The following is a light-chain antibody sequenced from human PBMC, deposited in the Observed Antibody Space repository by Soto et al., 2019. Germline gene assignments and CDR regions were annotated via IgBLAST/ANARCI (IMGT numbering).Light chain of an antibody. V-gene: IGLV2-14*01. CDR2: EVT. J-gene: IGLJ1*01. CDR1: STDIGAYNY. CDR3: SSYTTSSTYV. Sequence: QSALTQPASVSGSPGQSITISCTGTSTDIGAYNYVSWYQQYPGKAPKLVIFEVTNRPSGVSNRFSGSKSGNTASLTISGLQADDEAEYSCSSYTTSSTYVFGSGTKVTVL.